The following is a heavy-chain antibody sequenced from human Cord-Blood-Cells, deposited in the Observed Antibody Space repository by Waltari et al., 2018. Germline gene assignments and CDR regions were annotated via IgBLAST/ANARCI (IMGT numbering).Heavy chain of an antibody. J-gene: IGHJ4*02. Sequence: EVELFESGGGLVQRGGSLRPSCAAAAFTCSSESLSWGRQAPGKGLEWVAASSCSGCSTYYADSVKDRFTISRDNSKNTLYLQMNSLRAEDTAVYYCAKGGGTGFDYWGQGTLVTVSS. CDR1: AFTCSSES. CDR3: AKGGGTGFDY. CDR2: SSCSGCST. D-gene: IGHD2-15*01. V-gene: IGHV3-23*01.